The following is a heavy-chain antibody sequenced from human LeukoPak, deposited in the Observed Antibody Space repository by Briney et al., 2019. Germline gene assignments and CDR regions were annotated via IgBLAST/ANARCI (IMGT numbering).Heavy chain of an antibody. CDR2: VSTNDGNT. CDR3: TRAPPGMTMMTDY. Sequence: ASMRVSCKASGYTFTNYHIAWVRQAPGQGLEWMGWVSTNDGNTVYAQRLQGRVTVTTDTSTSVAYMELRSLTSDDTAVYYCTRAPPGMTMMTDYWGQGTLVTVSS. D-gene: IGHD3-22*01. J-gene: IGHJ4*02. V-gene: IGHV1-18*01. CDR1: GYTFTNYH.